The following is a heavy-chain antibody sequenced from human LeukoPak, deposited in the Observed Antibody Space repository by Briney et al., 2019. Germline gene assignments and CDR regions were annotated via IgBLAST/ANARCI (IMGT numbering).Heavy chain of an antibody. Sequence: GESLRISCKGSGYSFTSYRISWVRQMPGKGLEWMGRIDPSDSYTNYSPSFQGHVTISADKFISTAYLQWSSLKASDTAMYYCARSGALWFGELAAPLDYWGQGTLVTVSS. V-gene: IGHV5-10-1*01. CDR3: ARSGALWFGELAAPLDY. D-gene: IGHD3-10*01. CDR1: GYSFTSYR. J-gene: IGHJ4*02. CDR2: IDPSDSYT.